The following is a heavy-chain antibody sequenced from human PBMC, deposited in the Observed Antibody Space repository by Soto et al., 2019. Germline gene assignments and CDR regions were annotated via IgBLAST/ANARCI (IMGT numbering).Heavy chain of an antibody. CDR3: ARGIRDSSGWDFDY. J-gene: IGHJ4*02. V-gene: IGHV1-69*06. D-gene: IGHD6-19*01. Sequence: QVQLVQSGAEVKKPGSSVKVSCKASGDSFSSSAFSWVRQAPGQGLEWMGGIIPMFGTPNYAQKFQGRVTITADKITSTVYVELTSLRSEDTAVYYCARGIRDSSGWDFDYWGQGALVTVSS. CDR1: GDSFSSSA. CDR2: IIPMFGTP.